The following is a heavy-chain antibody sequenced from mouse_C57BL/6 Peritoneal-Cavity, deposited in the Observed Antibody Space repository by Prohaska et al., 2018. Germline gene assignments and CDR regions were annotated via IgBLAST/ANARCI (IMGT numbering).Heavy chain of an antibody. V-gene: IGHV5-17*01. J-gene: IGHJ1*03. D-gene: IGHD1-1*01. CDR2: ISSGSRTS. CDR3: ATPYYGSSSYWYVDV. Sequence: EVQLVESGGGLVKPGGSLKLSCAASGFTFSDYGMHWVRQAPEKGLEWVAYISSGSRTSYYADTVKGRFTISRDNAKNTLFLQMTSLRSEDTAMYYCATPYYGSSSYWYVDVWGTGTTVTVSS. CDR1: GFTFSDYG.